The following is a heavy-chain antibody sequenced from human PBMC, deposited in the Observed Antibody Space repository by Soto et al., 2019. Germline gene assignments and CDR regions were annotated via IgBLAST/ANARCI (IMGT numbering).Heavy chain of an antibody. V-gene: IGHV4-39*01. CDR3: ARLPTGTTFLDY. Sequence: SETLSLTCTVSGGSISSSSYYWGWIRQPPGKGLEWIGSIYYSGSTYYNPSLKSRVTISVDTSKNQFSLKLSSVTAADTAVYYCARLPTGTTFLDYWGQGTLVTVSS. CDR1: GGSISSSSYY. J-gene: IGHJ4*02. D-gene: IGHD1-1*01. CDR2: IYYSGST.